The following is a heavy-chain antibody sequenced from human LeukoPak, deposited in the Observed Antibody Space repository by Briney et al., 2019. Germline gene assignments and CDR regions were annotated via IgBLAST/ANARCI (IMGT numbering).Heavy chain of an antibody. CDR3: ARYSGYGNYYYYYMDV. V-gene: IGHV4-38-2*02. D-gene: IGHD5-12*01. CDR2: IYHSGST. J-gene: IGHJ6*03. Sequence: SETLSLTCTVSGYSISSGYYWGWIRQPPGKGLEWIGSIYHSGSTYYNPSLKSRVTISVDTSKNQFSLKLSSVTAADTAVYYCARYSGYGNYYYYYMDVWGKGTTVTVSS. CDR1: GYSISSGYY.